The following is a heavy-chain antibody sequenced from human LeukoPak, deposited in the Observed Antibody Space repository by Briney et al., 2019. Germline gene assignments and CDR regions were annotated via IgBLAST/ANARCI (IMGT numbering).Heavy chain of an antibody. D-gene: IGHD3-10*01. J-gene: IGHJ5*02. Sequence: ASVKLSCNASGYTFTSYGISWVRQAPGQGLEWMGWSSAYNSNTTYAQKLHGRVTMTTETFTSTAYMELRSLRSDDTAVYYCARLYYYGSGSWFDPWGQGTVVTVSS. CDR2: SSAYNSNT. V-gene: IGHV1-18*01. CDR1: GYTFTSYG. CDR3: ARLYYYGSGSWFDP.